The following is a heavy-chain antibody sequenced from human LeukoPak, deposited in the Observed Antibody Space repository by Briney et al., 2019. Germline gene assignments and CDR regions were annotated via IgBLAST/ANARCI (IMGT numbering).Heavy chain of an antibody. CDR3: ARGEDTAMVTGGYNWFDP. D-gene: IGHD5-18*01. J-gene: IGHJ5*02. V-gene: IGHV3-21*06. Sequence: RTGGSLRLSCAASGFTLSGYSMNWVRQAPGRGLEWVSCISSSSSHIYYADSVKGRFTISRDNAKNSLYLEMNSLRAEDTAVYYCARGEDTAMVTGGYNWFDPWGQGTLVIVSS. CDR1: GFTLSGYS. CDR2: ISSSSSHI.